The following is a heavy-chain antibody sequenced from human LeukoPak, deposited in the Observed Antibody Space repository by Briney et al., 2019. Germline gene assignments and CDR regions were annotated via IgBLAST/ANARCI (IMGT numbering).Heavy chain of an antibody. CDR1: GFTFSSYS. Sequence: GGSLRLSCAASGFTFSSYSMNWVRQAPGKGLEWVSSISSSSSYIYYVDSVKGRFTISRDNAKNSLYLQMNSLRAEDTAVYYCARGAGGSYFVYWGQGTLVTVSS. CDR3: ARGAGGSYFVY. V-gene: IGHV3-21*01. D-gene: IGHD1-26*01. CDR2: ISSSSSYI. J-gene: IGHJ4*02.